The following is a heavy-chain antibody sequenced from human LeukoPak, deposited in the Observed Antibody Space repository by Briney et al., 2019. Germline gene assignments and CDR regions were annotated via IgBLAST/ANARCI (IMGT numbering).Heavy chain of an antibody. J-gene: IGHJ5*02. Sequence: SETLSLTCTVSGGSISSGSYYWSWIRQPAGKRPEWIGRTYSSGNTNYNPSLKSRVTISIDTSTNQFSLKLNTVTAADTAVYYCARGHPARNRFDPWGQGTLVTVSS. CDR2: TYSSGNT. V-gene: IGHV4-61*02. CDR1: GGSISSGSYY. CDR3: ARGHPARNRFDP.